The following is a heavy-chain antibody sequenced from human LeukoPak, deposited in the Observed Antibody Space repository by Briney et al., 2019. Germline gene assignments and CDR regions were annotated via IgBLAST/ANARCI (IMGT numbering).Heavy chain of an antibody. V-gene: IGHV3-23*01. Sequence: ETLSLTCTVPGGSLSSHYWSWIRQPPGKGLEWVSAISGSGGSTYYAGSVKGRFTISRDNSKNTLYLQMNSLRVEDTAIYYCAKDGRGLPDSWGQGTLVTVSS. J-gene: IGHJ5*01. CDR1: GGSLSSHY. D-gene: IGHD3/OR15-3a*01. CDR3: AKDGRGLPDS. CDR2: ISGSGGST.